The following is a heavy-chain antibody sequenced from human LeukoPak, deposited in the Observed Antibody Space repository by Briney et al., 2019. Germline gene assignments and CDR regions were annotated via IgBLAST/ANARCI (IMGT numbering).Heavy chain of an antibody. CDR2: ISDDGSNK. Sequence: GESLRLSCAASGFTFSNYVMYWARQAPGKGLEWVAVISDDGSNKFYADSVKGRSTISRDSSKNTLYLQLNSLRVEDTAVYYCARDQGWKTFSYYMDVWGEGTTVTASS. V-gene: IGHV3-30*01. CDR3: ARDQGWKTFSYYMDV. D-gene: IGHD1-1*01. CDR1: GFTFSNYV. J-gene: IGHJ6*03.